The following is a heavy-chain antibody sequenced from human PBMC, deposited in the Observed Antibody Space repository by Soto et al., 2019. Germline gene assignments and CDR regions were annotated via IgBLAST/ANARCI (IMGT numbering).Heavy chain of an antibody. CDR1: GFSFRSYA. CDR3: ARGSVVLAAKVLYGMDV. D-gene: IGHD2-15*01. V-gene: IGHV3-23*01. Sequence: PGGSLRLSCAASGFSFRSYAMSWVRQAPGEGLEWVSGINTGGVDTYYADSVKGRFTISRDISKNTLFLQVNSLRAEDTAVYYCARGSVVLAAKVLYGMDVSGQGPTVTVSS. J-gene: IGHJ6*02. CDR2: INTGGVDT.